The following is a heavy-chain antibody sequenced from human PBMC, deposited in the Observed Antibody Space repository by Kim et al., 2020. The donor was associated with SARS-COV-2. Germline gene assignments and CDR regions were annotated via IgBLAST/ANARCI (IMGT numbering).Heavy chain of an antibody. CDR1: RFTFGTYV. Sequence: GGSLRLSCVASRFTFGTYVMSWVRQAPGKGLEWVSAIGGSGVTTYYADSVKGRFTISRDNPKSTLYLQMNSLTAEDTAIYYCAKPGFGSSSSFDSWGQGALVTVS. J-gene: IGHJ4*02. V-gene: IGHV3-23*01. CDR3: AKPGFGSSSSFDS. D-gene: IGHD6-6*01. CDR2: IGGSGVTT.